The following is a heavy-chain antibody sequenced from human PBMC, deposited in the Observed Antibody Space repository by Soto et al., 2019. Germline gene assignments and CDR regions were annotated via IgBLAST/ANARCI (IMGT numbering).Heavy chain of an antibody. CDR2: IYYSGST. Sequence: SETLSLTCTVSGGSISSGGYYWSWIRQHPGKGLEWIGYIYYSGSTYYNPSLKSRVTISVDTSKNQFSLKLSSVTAADTAVYYCARVQGSWYRGDNWWNWFDPWGQGTLVTVSS. V-gene: IGHV4-31*03. J-gene: IGHJ5*02. D-gene: IGHD1-26*01. CDR3: ARVQGSWYRGDNWWNWFDP. CDR1: GGSISSGGYY.